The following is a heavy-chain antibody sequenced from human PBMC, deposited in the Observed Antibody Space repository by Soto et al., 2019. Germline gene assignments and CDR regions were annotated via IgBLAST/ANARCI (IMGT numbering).Heavy chain of an antibody. CDR1: GFTFSSYS. J-gene: IGHJ4*02. V-gene: IGHV3-21*01. CDR2: ISSSSSYI. D-gene: IGHD5-12*01. Sequence: GGSLRLSCAASGFTFSSYSMNWVRQAPGKGLEWVSSISSSSSYIYYADSVKGRFTISRDNAKNSLYLQMNSLRAEDTAVYYCAMGGYSGYDPYYFDYWGQGTLVTVSS. CDR3: AMGGYSGYDPYYFDY.